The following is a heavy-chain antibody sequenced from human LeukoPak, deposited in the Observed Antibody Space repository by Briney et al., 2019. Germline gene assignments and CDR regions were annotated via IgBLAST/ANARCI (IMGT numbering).Heavy chain of an antibody. D-gene: IGHD2-15*01. J-gene: IGHJ4*02. CDR1: GFTFSSYS. Sequence: GGSLRLSCAASGFTFSSYSMNWVRQAPGKGLEWVSSISSSSSYIYYADSVKGRFTISRDNAKNSLYLQMNSLRAEDTAVYYCARDGGCSGGSCYYLFDYWGQRTLVTVSS. CDR2: ISSSSSYI. CDR3: ARDGGCSGGSCYYLFDY. V-gene: IGHV3-21*01.